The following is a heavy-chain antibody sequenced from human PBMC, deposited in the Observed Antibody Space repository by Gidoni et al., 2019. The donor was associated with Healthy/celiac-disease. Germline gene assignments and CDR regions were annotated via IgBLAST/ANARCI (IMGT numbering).Heavy chain of an antibody. D-gene: IGHD6-13*01. Sequence: QLQLQESGPGLVKPSETLSLTCTVSGGSISSSSYYCGWIRQPPGKGLEWIGSIYYSGSTYYNPSLKSRVTISVDTSKNQFSLKLSSVTAADTAVYYCARHGAAAGGYYYYGMDVWGQGTTVTVSS. CDR3: ARHGAAAGGYYYYGMDV. CDR2: IYYSGST. J-gene: IGHJ6*02. V-gene: IGHV4-39*01. CDR1: GGSISSSSYY.